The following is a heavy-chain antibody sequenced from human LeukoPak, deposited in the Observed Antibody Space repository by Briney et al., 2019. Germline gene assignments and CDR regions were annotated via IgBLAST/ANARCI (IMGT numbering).Heavy chain of an antibody. CDR3: AHLGIEAGTLDY. Sequence: SGPTLVNPTQTLTLTCTFSGFSLSTSGVGVGWIRQPPGKALEWLALIYWDDDKRYSPSLKSRLTITKDTSKNQVVLTMTNIDPVDTATYYCAHLGIEAGTLDYWGQGTLVTVSS. J-gene: IGHJ4*02. V-gene: IGHV2-5*02. CDR1: GFSLSTSGVG. D-gene: IGHD6-19*01. CDR2: IYWDDDK.